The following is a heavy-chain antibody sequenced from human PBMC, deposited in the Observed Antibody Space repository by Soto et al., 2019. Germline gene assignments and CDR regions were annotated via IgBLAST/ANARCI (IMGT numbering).Heavy chain of an antibody. CDR1: GGSISSYS. Sequence: PSETLSLTCTVSGGSISSYSWSWIRQPPGKGLEWIGYIYYSGSTNYNPSLKSRVTISVDTSKNQFSLKLSSVTAADTAVYYCARAQYSIFGDYYYGMDVWGQGTTVTVSS. D-gene: IGHD3-9*01. CDR2: IYYSGST. CDR3: ARAQYSIFGDYYYGMDV. V-gene: IGHV4-59*01. J-gene: IGHJ6*02.